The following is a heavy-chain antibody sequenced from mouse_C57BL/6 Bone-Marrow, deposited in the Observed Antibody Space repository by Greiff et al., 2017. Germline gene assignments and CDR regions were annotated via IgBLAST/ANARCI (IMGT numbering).Heavy chain of an antibody. CDR1: GYTFTSYG. CDR2: IYPRSGNT. J-gene: IGHJ2*01. D-gene: IGHD1-1*01. Sequence: QVQLQQSGAELARPGASVKLSCKASGYTFTSYGISWVKQRTGQGLEWIGEIYPRSGNTYYNEKFKGKATLTADKSSSTAYMELRSLTSEDSAVYFCARRYYGSSYRFDYWGQGTTLTVSS. CDR3: ARRYYGSSYRFDY. V-gene: IGHV1-81*01.